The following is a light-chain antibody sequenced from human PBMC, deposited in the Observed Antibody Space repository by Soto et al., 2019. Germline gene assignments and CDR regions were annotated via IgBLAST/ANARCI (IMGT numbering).Light chain of an antibody. Sequence: DIPMTQSPSTLSASVGDRVTITCRASQSISSRLAWYQQKPGKVPKLLIYKASSLESGVPSRFSGSGSGTEFTLTIISLQPDDFATYYCQQYDSYSWTFGQGTKVEI. CDR3: QQYDSYSWT. CDR2: KAS. J-gene: IGKJ1*01. CDR1: QSISSR. V-gene: IGKV1-5*03.